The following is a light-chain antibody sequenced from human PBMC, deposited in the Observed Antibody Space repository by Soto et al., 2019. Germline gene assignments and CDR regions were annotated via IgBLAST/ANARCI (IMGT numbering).Light chain of an antibody. J-gene: IGKJ1*01. CDR1: QSISSY. CDR2: AAS. V-gene: IGKV1-39*01. CDR3: QQYTSYWT. Sequence: DIKMTQSPSSLSASVGDRVTITFRASQSISSYLNWYQQKPGKAPKLLIYAASSLQSGVPSRFSGSGSGTEFTLSISSLQPDDYATYYCQQYTSYWTFGQGTKVDIK.